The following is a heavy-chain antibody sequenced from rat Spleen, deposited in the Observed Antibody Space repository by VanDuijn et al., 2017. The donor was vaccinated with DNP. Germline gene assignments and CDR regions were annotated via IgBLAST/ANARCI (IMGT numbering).Heavy chain of an antibody. CDR1: GYSITSNY. Sequence: EVQLQESGPGLVKPSQSLSLTCSVTGYSITSNYWAWIRKFPGNKMEWIGHINFSGSTNYNPSLKSRISITRDTSKNQFFLQLNSVTAEATATYYCARSTTTRASHYFDYWGQGVMVTVSS. CDR2: INFSGST. J-gene: IGHJ2*01. CDR3: ARSTTTRASHYFDY. V-gene: IGHV3-1*01. D-gene: IGHD1-10*01.